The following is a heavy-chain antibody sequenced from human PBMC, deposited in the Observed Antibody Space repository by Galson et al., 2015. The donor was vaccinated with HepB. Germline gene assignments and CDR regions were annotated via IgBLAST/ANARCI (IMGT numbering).Heavy chain of an antibody. D-gene: IGHD6-19*01. CDR3: ANGVVAGHEGAFDI. J-gene: IGHJ3*02. CDR1: GFTFSSYG. V-gene: IGHV3-30*18. Sequence: SLRLSCAASGFTFSSYGMHWVRQAPGKGLGWVAVISYDGSNKYYADSVKGRFTISRDNSKNTLYLQMNSLRAEDTAVYYSANGVVAGHEGAFDIWGQGTMVTVSS. CDR2: ISYDGSNK.